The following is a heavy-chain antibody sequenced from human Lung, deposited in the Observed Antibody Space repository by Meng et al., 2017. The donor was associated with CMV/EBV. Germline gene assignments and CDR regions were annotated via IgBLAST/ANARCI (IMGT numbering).Heavy chain of an antibody. CDR2: INAYNGDT. CDR3: ARVEVGITSGDY. J-gene: IGHJ4*02. V-gene: IGHV1-18*01. CDR1: GYTFTNYG. D-gene: IGHD1-26*01. Sequence: QAHLVQSGVEVKKPRASVKVSCKASGYTFTNYGITWVRQAPGQGLEWMGWINAYNGDTNHAQTLQGRVTMTTDTSTSTAYMELRSLRSDDTAVYYCARVEVGITSGDYWGQGTLVTVSS.